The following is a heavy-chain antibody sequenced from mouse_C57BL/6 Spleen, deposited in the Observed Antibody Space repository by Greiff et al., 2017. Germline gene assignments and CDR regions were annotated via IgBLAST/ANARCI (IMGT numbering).Heavy chain of an antibody. D-gene: IGHD1-1*01. V-gene: IGHV1-55*01. Sequence: VQLQQPGAELVKPGASVKMSCKASGYTFTSYWITWVKQRPGQGLEWIGDIYPGSGSTNYNEKFKSKATLTVDTSSSTAYMQLSSLTSEDSAVYYCARGTTVVATPLAYWGQGTLVTVSA. CDR3: ARGTTVVATPLAY. CDR2: IYPGSGST. CDR1: GYTFTSYW. J-gene: IGHJ3*01.